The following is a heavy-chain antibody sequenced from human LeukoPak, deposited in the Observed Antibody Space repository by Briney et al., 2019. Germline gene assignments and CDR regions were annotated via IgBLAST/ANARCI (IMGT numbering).Heavy chain of an antibody. CDR1: GFTFSNYD. Sequence: GGSLRLSCAASGFTFSNYDMNWVRQAPGKGLERISYISSSSSYIYYADSVKGRFTISRDNAKNSLYLQMNSLRAEDTAVYYCARGVDYSGVYVWFDPWGQGTLVTVSS. V-gene: IGHV3-21*05. CDR3: ARGVDYSGVYVWFDP. J-gene: IGHJ5*02. D-gene: IGHD4-11*01. CDR2: ISSSSSYI.